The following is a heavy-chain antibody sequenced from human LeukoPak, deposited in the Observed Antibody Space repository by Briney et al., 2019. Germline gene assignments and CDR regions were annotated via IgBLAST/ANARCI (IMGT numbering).Heavy chain of an antibody. CDR1: GYTFTSYD. CDR3: AREKYYYDSSGYYYYYYGMDV. CDR2: MNPNSGNT. J-gene: IGHJ6*02. V-gene: IGHV1-8*01. D-gene: IGHD3-22*01. Sequence: ASVKVSCKASGYTFTSYDINWVRQATGQGLEWMGWMNPNSGNTGYAQKFQGRVTMTRNTSISTAYMELSSLRSEDTAVYYCAREKYYYDSSGYYYYYYGMDVWGQGTTVTVSS.